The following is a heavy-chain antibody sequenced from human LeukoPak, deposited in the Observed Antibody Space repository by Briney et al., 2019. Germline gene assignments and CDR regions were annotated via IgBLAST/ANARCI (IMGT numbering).Heavy chain of an antibody. CDR1: GFTFSSYG. CDR3: AKEAMYYYDSSGPDY. D-gene: IGHD3-22*01. CDR2: ISYDGSNK. V-gene: IGHV3-30*18. J-gene: IGHJ4*02. Sequence: GGSLRLSCAASGFTFSSYGMHWVRQAPGKGLEWVAVISYDGSNKYYADSVKRRFTISRDNSTNTLYLQMNSLRAEDTAVYYCAKEAMYYYDSSGPDYWGQGTLVTVSS.